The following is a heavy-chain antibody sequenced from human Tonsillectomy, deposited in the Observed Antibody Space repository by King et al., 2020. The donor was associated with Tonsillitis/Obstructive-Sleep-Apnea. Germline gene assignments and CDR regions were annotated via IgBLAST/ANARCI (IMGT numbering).Heavy chain of an antibody. D-gene: IGHD2-2*01. CDR2: IKQDGSQK. CDR1: GFTFSNYW. J-gene: IGHJ4*02. CDR3: WVSCSSTSSYTDY. V-gene: IGHV3-7*01. Sequence: VQLVESGGGLVQPGGSLRLSCAASGFTFSNYWMSWVRQTPGEGLEWVANIKQDGSQKYYVDSVKGRFTISRDNAKNSLYLQMNSLRAEDTAVYYCWVSCSSTSSYTDYWGQGTLVTVSS.